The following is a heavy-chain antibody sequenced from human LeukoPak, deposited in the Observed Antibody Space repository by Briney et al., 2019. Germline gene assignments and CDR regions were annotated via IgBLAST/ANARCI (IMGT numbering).Heavy chain of an antibody. Sequence: GGSLRLSCAASGFTFGNSWVHWVRQAPGKGLVWVSLINADGSTTTYADSVKGRFTISRDNARNTVSLQMNSLTIEDTAVYYCVVVVEPPDSDGFDVWGQGKMITVSS. J-gene: IGHJ3*01. CDR3: VVVVEPPDSDGFDV. D-gene: IGHD1-14*01. CDR1: GFTFGNSW. CDR2: INADGSTT. V-gene: IGHV3-74*01.